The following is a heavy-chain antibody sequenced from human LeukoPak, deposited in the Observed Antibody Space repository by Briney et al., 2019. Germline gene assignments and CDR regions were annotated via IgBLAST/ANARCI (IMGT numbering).Heavy chain of an antibody. V-gene: IGHV1-69*13. D-gene: IGHD3-3*01. CDR3: ARERITIFGVVTLDY. Sequence: SVKVSCKASGGTFSGYAISWVRQAPGQGLEWMGGIIPIFGTANCAQKFQGRVTITADESTSTAYMELSSLRSEDTAVYYCARERITIFGVVTLDYWGQGTLVTVSS. J-gene: IGHJ4*02. CDR2: IIPIFGTA. CDR1: GGTFSGYA.